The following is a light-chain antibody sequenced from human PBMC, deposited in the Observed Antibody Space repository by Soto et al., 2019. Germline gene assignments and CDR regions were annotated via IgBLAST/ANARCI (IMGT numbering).Light chain of an antibody. CDR3: ETWYSDIRV. V-gene: IGLV4-60*02. CDR2: LESSGSF. J-gene: IGLJ3*02. CDR1: SGYSNYI. Sequence: QSVLTQSSSASASLGSSVKLTCTLNSGYSNYIIAWHQQQPGKAPRYLMKLESSGSFNKGSGVPDRFSGSSSGADRYLTISNLQFEDEADYYCETWYSDIRVFGGGTKVTVL.